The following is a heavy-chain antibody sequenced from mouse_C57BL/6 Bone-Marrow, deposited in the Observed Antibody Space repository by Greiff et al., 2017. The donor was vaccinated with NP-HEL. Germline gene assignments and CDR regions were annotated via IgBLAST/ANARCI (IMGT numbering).Heavy chain of an antibody. V-gene: IGHV1-15*01. CDR2: IDPETGGT. CDR3: TGDYDEGYYFDY. Sequence: VHLVESGAELVRPGASVTLSCKASGYTFTDYEMHWVKQTPVHGLEWIGAIDPETGGTAYNQKFKGKAILTADKSSSTAYMELRSLTSEDSAVYYCTGDYDEGYYFDYWGQGTTLTVSS. D-gene: IGHD2-4*01. CDR1: GYTFTDYE. J-gene: IGHJ2*01.